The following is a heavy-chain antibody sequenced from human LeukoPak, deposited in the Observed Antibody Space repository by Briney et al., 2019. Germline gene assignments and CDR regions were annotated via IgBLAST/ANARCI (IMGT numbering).Heavy chain of an antibody. CDR1: GGSISSSSYY. V-gene: IGHV4-39*01. CDR2: IYYSGST. D-gene: IGHD3-10*01. CDR3: ARQVDYYGSGSPFDY. J-gene: IGHJ4*02. Sequence: PSETLSLTCTVSGGSISSSSYYWGWIRQPPGKGLEWIGSIYYSGSTYYNPSLKSRVTISVDTSKNQFSLKLSSVTAADTAVYYCARQVDYYGSGSPFDYWGQGTLVTVSS.